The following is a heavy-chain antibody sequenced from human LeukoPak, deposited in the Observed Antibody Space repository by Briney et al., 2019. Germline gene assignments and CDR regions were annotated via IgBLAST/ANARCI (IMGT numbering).Heavy chain of an antibody. CDR1: GFTFSSYG. D-gene: IGHD2-2*01. Sequence: GRSLRLSCAASGFTFSSYGMHWVRQAPGKGLEWVAVISYDGSNKYYADSVKGRFTISRDNSKNTLYLQMNSLRAEDTAVYYCAKDHCSSTSCRVPGMDVWGQGTTVTVSS. V-gene: IGHV3-30*18. CDR2: ISYDGSNK. J-gene: IGHJ6*02. CDR3: AKDHCSSTSCRVPGMDV.